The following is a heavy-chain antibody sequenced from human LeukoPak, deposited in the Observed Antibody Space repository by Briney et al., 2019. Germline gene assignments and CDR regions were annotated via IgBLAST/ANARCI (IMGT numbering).Heavy chain of an antibody. J-gene: IGHJ4*02. V-gene: IGHV4-59*05. Sequence: GSLRLSCAASGFTFSSYWMSWVRQAPGKGLEWIGSIYYSGNTYYNASLKSRVTISVDTSKNQFSLKLTSVTAADTAVYYCAGNMITFGGVIAPFDYWGQGTLVTVSS. CDR1: GFTFSSYW. CDR3: AGNMITFGGVIAPFDY. D-gene: IGHD3-16*02. CDR2: IYYSGNT.